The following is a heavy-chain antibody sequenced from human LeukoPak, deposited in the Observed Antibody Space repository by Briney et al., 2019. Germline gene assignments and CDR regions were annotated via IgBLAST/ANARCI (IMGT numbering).Heavy chain of an antibody. D-gene: IGHD6-13*01. Sequence: SETLSLTCTVSGRSLSRGGYHWSWIRQQPGKGLEWLGCIYYSGRPYYNPSLKSRVTISGDTSKNQFSLKLNSVTAADTAVYYCARQGEAAAGYNWFDPWGQGTLVTVSS. J-gene: IGHJ5*02. V-gene: IGHV4-39*01. CDR1: GRSLSRGGYH. CDR2: IYYSGRP. CDR3: ARQGEAAAGYNWFDP.